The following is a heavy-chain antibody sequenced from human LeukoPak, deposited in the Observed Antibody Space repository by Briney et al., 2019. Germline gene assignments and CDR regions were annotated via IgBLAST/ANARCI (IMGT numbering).Heavy chain of an antibody. V-gene: IGHV4-59*01. CDR3: ATYHFRGDTSHYFDY. CDR2: IYYSGST. Sequence: SETLSLTCTFSGGSISTYYWSWIRQPPGKGLEWIAYIYYSGSTNYNPSLKCRVTISGDTSKNQFSLKLSSVTAADTAVYYCATYHFRGDTSHYFDYWGQGIPVTVSS. D-gene: IGHD3-10*02. J-gene: IGHJ4*02. CDR1: GGSISTYY.